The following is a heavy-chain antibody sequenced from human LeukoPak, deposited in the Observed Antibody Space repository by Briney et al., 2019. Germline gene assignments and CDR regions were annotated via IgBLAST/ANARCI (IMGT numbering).Heavy chain of an antibody. CDR3: ASRYYYDSSGYYLDDY. CDR1: GYTFTGYY. CDR2: INPNSGGT. Sequence: ASVKVSCKASGYTFTGYYMHWARQAPGQGLEWMGRINPNSGGTNYAQKFQGRVTMTRDTSISTAYMELSRLRSDDTAVYYCASRYYYDSSGYYLDDYWGQGTLVTVSS. V-gene: IGHV1-2*06. D-gene: IGHD3-22*01. J-gene: IGHJ4*02.